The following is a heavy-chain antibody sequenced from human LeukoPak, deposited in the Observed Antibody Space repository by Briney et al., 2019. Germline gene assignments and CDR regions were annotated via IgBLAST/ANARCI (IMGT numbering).Heavy chain of an antibody. CDR3: ARVPYYYGSGSFSY. CDR2: IYYSGGT. J-gene: IGHJ4*02. Sequence: SETLSLTCTVSGGSISSSSSYWGWIRQPPGKGLEWIGSIYYSGGTYYNPSLKSRVTISVDTSKTQFSLKLSSVTAADTAVYYCARVPYYYGSGSFSYWCQGTLVTVSS. CDR1: GGSISSSSSY. V-gene: IGHV4-39*07. D-gene: IGHD3-10*01.